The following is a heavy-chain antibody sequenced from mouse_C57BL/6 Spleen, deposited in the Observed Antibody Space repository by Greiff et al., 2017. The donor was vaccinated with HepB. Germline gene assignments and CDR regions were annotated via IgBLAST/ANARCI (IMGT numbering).Heavy chain of an antibody. J-gene: IGHJ2*01. CDR3: ARITTVYYFDY. CDR2: IDPSDSET. CDR1: GYTFTSYW. Sequence: VQLQQSGAELVRPGSSVKLSCKASGYTFTSYWMHWVKQRPIQGLEWIGNIDPSDSETHYNQKFKDKATLTVDKSSSTAYMQLSSLTSEDSAVYYCARITTVYYFDYWGQGTTLTVSS. V-gene: IGHV1-52*01. D-gene: IGHD1-1*01.